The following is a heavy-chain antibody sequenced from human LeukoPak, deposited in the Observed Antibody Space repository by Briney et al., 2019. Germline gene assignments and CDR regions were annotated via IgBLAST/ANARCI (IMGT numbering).Heavy chain of an antibody. CDR2: ISGTGGST. D-gene: IGHD3-9*01. V-gene: IGHV3-23*01. CDR1: GFTFASSA. J-gene: IGHJ4*02. CDR3: AKMNVLTGYYTPNFDF. Sequence: PGGSLRLSCAASGFTFASSAMSWVRQAPGMGLEWVSVISGTGGSTYYADSVKGRFTISRDNSKNALYLQMSSLSAEDTAVYYCAKMNVLTGYYTPNFDFWGQGTLVTVSS.